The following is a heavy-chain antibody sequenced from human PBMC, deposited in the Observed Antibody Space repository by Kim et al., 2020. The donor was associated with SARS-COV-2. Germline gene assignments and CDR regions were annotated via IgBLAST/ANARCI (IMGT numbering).Heavy chain of an antibody. CDR1: GFTVSSNY. CDR2: IYSGGST. Sequence: GGSLRLSCAASGFTVSSNYMRWVRQAPGKGLEWVSVIYSGGSTYYADSVKGRFTISRDNSKNTLYLQMNSLRAEDTAVYYCAREALGLEPLRGYYFDYWGQGTLVTVSS. D-gene: IGHD1-1*01. CDR3: AREALGLEPLRGYYFDY. J-gene: IGHJ4*02. V-gene: IGHV3-53*01.